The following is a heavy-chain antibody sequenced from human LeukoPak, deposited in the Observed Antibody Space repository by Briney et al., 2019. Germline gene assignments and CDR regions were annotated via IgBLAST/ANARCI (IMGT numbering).Heavy chain of an antibody. CDR1: GFTFSSYW. Sequence: PGGSLRLSCAASGFTFSSYWMHWVRQAPGKGLEWVSSISSSSSYIYYADSVKGRFTISRDNAKNSLYLQMNSLRAEDTAVYYCARDRPRELFRAFDIWGQGTMVTVSS. D-gene: IGHD3-10*01. CDR2: ISSSSSYI. CDR3: ARDRPRELFRAFDI. J-gene: IGHJ3*02. V-gene: IGHV3-21*01.